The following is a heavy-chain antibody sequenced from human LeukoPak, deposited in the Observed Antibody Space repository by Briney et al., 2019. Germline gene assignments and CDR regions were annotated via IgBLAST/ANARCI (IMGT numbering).Heavy chain of an antibody. J-gene: IGHJ5*02. D-gene: IGHD6-19*01. V-gene: IGHV4-39*01. CDR3: ARALSLRQWLAETDWFDP. CDR2: ISYSGST. CDR1: GGSISSNNYF. Sequence: SETLSLTCTVSGGSISSNNYFWGWIRQPPGKGLEWIGSISYSGSTYYSTSLKSRVSISVDTYKNQFSLKLSYVTAADTAVYYCARALSLRQWLAETDWFDPWGQGTLVTVSS.